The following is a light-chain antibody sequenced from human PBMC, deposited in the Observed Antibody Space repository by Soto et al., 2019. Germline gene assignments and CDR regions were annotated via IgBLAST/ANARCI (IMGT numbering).Light chain of an antibody. V-gene: IGKV1-5*03. CDR2: KAS. CDR3: QEYNTWPWT. CDR1: QSISSW. J-gene: IGKJ1*01. Sequence: IQMTQSPSSLSASVGDSVTITCRASQSISSWLAWYQQKQGKAPKLLIYKASTLESGVPSRFSGSGSGTEFILTITSLQSEDSAVYYCQEYNTWPWTFGQGTKVDIK.